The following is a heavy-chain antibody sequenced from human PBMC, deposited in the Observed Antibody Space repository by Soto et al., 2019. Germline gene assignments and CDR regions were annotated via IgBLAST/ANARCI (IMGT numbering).Heavy chain of an antibody. V-gene: IGHV1-18*04. D-gene: IGHD6-19*01. CDR2: ISTYNGNT. CDR1: GYTFTDYG. CDR3: AREEGISDWHAFDY. Sequence: QVQLVQSGAEVKKPGASVKVSCKASGYTFTDYGISWVRQAPGQGLEWMGWISTYNGNTIYAQKIQGRVTMTTDTSTSTAYVELRSLTSDDTAVYYWAREEGISDWHAFDYWGQGTLVTVSS. J-gene: IGHJ4*02.